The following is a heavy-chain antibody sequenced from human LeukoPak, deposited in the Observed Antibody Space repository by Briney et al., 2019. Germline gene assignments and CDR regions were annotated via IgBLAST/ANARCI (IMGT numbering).Heavy chain of an antibody. D-gene: IGHD6-19*01. CDR1: GGSFSGYY. CDR2: INHSGST. Sequence: SETLSLTFAVYGGSFSGYYWSWIRQPPGKGLEWIGEINHSGSTNYNPSLKSRVTISVDTSKNQFSLKLSSVTAADTAVYYCASKQWLTTAIDYWGQGTLVTVSS. J-gene: IGHJ4*02. CDR3: ASKQWLTTAIDY. V-gene: IGHV4-34*01.